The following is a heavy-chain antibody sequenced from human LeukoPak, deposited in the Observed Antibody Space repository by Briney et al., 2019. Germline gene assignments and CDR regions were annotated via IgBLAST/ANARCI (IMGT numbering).Heavy chain of an antibody. CDR1: GYTITGYY. CDR3: ARDRVGSGWPRPYYFEV. J-gene: IGHJ4*02. V-gene: IGHV1-2*02. CDR2: INPNTGAT. D-gene: IGHD6-19*01. Sequence: GASVKVSCKASGYTITGYYLHWVRQAPGQGLELMGWINPNTGATHSAQKFQGRITMTRDSSISTAYMDLSRLRSDDTAVYYCARDRVGSGWPRPYYFEVWGQGTLITVSS.